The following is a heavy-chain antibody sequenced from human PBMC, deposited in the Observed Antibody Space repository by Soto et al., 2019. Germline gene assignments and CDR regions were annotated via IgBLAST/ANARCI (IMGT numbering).Heavy chain of an antibody. Sequence: GASVKVSCKASGGTFSSYAISWVRQAPGQGLEWMGGIIPIFGTPNYAQKFQGRVTITADESTSTAYMELSSLKSEDTAVYYCATGGYSGYNCHHDYYGMDVWGQGPTVTVYS. CDR1: GGTFSSYA. V-gene: IGHV1-69*13. D-gene: IGHD5-12*01. CDR3: ATGGYSGYNCHHDYYGMDV. J-gene: IGHJ6*02. CDR2: IIPIFGTP.